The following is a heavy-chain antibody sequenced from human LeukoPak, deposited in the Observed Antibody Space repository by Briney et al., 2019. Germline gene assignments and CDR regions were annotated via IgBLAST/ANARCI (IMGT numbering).Heavy chain of an antibody. CDR3: ARRRHGYNLSAFDI. J-gene: IGHJ3*02. Sequence: PGESLKISCKGSGYIFTKYWIAWVRQMPGKGLEWMGIIYPGDSDFRYSPSFQGQVTISADKSINTAYLQWSSLKASDTAMYYCARRRHGYNLSAFDIWGQGTMVTVSS. CDR2: IYPGDSDF. D-gene: IGHD5-24*01. CDR1: GYIFTKYW. V-gene: IGHV5-51*01.